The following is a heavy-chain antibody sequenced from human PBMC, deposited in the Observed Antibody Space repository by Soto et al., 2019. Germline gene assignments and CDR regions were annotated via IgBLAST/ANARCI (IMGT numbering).Heavy chain of an antibody. D-gene: IGHD6-19*01. J-gene: IGHJ4*02. CDR2: IYHSGST. CDR3: ARDSSGWPFGL. Sequence: QVQLQESGPGLVKPSGTLSLTCAVSGGSISSSNWWSWVRQPPGKGLEWIGEIYHSGSTNYNPSLKSRVTISVDKSQNQFSLKLSSGAAADTGVYYWARDSSGWPFGLRGQGTLVTVSS. V-gene: IGHV4-4*02. CDR1: GGSISSSNW.